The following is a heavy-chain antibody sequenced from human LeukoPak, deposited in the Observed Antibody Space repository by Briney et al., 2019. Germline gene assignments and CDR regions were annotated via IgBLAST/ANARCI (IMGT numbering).Heavy chain of an antibody. D-gene: IGHD5-18*01. CDR1: GFTFSSYG. CDR3: AKVPRYSYGSYYYYYGMDV. J-gene: IGHJ6*02. Sequence: PGRSLRLSCAASGFTFSSYGVHWVRQAPGKGLEWVAVISYDGSNKYYADSVKGRFTISRDNSKNTLYLQMNSLRAEDTAVYYCAKVPRYSYGSYYYYYGMDVWGQGTTVTVSS. V-gene: IGHV3-30*18. CDR2: ISYDGSNK.